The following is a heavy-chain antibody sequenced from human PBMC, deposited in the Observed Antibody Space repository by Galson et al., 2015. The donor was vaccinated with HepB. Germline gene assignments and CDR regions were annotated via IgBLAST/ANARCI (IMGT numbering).Heavy chain of an antibody. CDR3: AKPFERFSSGPFLG. CDR2: ISGSGGST. V-gene: IGHV3-23*01. CDR1: GFTFSSYA. D-gene: IGHD6-19*01. J-gene: IGHJ4*02. Sequence: SLRLSCAASGFTFSSYAMSWVRQAPGKGLEWVSAISGSGGSTYYADSVKGRFTISRDNSKNTLYLQMNSPRAEDTAVYYCAKPFERFSSGPFLGWGQGTLVTVSS.